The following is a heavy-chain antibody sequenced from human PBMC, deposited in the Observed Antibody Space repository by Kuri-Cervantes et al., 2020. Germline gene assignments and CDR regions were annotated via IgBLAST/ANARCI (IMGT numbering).Heavy chain of an antibody. J-gene: IGHJ4*02. V-gene: IGHV1-69*05. Sequence: SVKVSCKASGGTFSSYAISWVRQAPGQGLEWMGGIIPIFGTANYAQKLQGRVTITTDESTSTAYMELSSLRSEDTAVYYCASTTPYLYGLHYWGQGTLVTVSS. CDR3: ASTTPYLYGLHY. D-gene: IGHD5-12*01. CDR2: IIPIFGTA. CDR1: GGTFSSYA.